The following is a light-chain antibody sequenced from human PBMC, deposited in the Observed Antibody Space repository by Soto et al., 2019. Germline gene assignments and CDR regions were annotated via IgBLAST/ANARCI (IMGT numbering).Light chain of an antibody. J-gene: IGKJ4*01. Sequence: EIVLTQSPATLSLSPGERATLSCRASQSISSYLAWYQHKPGQAPRLLIYDASNRATGIPARFSGSGSGPDFTLPISSVVPEAFAVYCCQLRRNWPALFGGGTKVEIK. CDR2: DAS. V-gene: IGKV3-11*01. CDR1: QSISSY. CDR3: QLRRNWPAL.